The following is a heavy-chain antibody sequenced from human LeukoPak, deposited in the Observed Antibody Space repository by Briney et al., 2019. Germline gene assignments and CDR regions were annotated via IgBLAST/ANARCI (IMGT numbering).Heavy chain of an antibody. CDR1: GFTLSSYW. Sequence: GGSLRLSCTASGFTLSSYWMHWVRQAPGKGLVWVSRINSDGGSTSYADSVKCRFTISRDNAKNTLYLQMNSLRAEDTAVYYYARRIQGMAPYYFDYWGQGTLVTVSS. CDR3: ARRIQGMAPYYFDY. CDR2: INSDGGST. J-gene: IGHJ4*02. D-gene: IGHD5-24*01. V-gene: IGHV3-74*01.